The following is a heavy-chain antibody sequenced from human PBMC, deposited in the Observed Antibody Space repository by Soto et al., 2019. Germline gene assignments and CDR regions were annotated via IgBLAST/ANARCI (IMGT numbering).Heavy chain of an antibody. CDR1: GYTFTGYY. CDR3: ARDFGDSSGYYYYYGMDV. Sequence: ASVKVSCKASGYTFTGYYMHWVRQAPGQGLEWMGWINPNSGGTNYAQKFQGRVTMTRDTSISTAYMELSRLRSDDTAVYYCARDFGDSSGYYYYYGMDVWGQGTTVTVYS. D-gene: IGHD3-22*01. J-gene: IGHJ6*02. CDR2: INPNSGGT. V-gene: IGHV1-2*02.